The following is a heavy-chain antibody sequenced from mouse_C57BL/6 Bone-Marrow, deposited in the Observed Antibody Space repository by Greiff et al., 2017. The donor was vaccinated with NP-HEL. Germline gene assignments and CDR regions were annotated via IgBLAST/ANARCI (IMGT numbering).Heavy chain of an antibody. Sequence: QVQLQQPGAELVKPGASVKLSCKAYGYTFTSYWMHWVKQRPGQGLEWIGMIHPNSGSTNYNEKFKSKATLTVDKSSSTAYMQLSSRTSEDSAVYYCARSGSNYSFYYWGQGTTLTVSS. CDR2: IHPNSGST. J-gene: IGHJ2*01. CDR1: GYTFTSYW. CDR3: ARSGSNYSFYY. D-gene: IGHD2-5*01. V-gene: IGHV1-64*01.